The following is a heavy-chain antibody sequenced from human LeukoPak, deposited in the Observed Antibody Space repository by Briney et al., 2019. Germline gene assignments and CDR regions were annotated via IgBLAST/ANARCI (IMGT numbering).Heavy chain of an antibody. J-gene: IGHJ4*02. V-gene: IGHV4-59*08. Sequence: SETLSLTCTVSGGSISSYYWSWIRQPPGKGLEWIGYIYYSGSTNYNPSLKSRVTISVDTSKNQFSLKLSSVTAADTAVYYCARAATMIVVVINSPFDYWGQGTLVTVSS. CDR1: GGSISSYY. CDR3: ARAATMIVVVINSPFDY. D-gene: IGHD3-22*01. CDR2: IYYSGST.